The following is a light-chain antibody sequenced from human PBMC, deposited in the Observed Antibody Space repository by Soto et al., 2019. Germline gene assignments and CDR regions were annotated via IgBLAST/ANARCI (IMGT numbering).Light chain of an antibody. CDR1: QGITNW. J-gene: IGKJ1*01. CDR2: AAS. V-gene: IGKV1D-16*01. Sequence: DIQMTQSPSSVSASVGDRVTITCLASQGITNWLSWYQQKPGKAPKRLIYAASSLQSGVSSRFGGSGSGTEFTLTISSLQPDDFATYYCQHYNSYSEAFGQGTKVDIK. CDR3: QHYNSYSEA.